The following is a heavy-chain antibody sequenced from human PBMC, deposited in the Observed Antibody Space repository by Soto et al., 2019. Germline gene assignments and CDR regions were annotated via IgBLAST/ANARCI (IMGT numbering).Heavy chain of an antibody. CDR2: IYPGDSDT. Sequence: GESLKLSCKVSGYSFTNYWIGWVRQMPGEGLEWMGLIYPGDSDTRYSPSFQGHVTISADKSISTAYLHWRSLTASDTAVYYCARLGYCTAGCYNHYFCYNGVDVWGQGTTVTVSS. CDR1: GYSFTNYW. J-gene: IGHJ6*02. CDR3: ARLGYCTAGCYNHYFCYNGVDV. D-gene: IGHD2-8*01. V-gene: IGHV5-51*01.